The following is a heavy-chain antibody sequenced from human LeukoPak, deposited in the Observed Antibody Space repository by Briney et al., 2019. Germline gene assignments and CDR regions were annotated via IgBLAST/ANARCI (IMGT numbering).Heavy chain of an antibody. Sequence: GGSLRLACAASGFTFSNYAMSWVRQAPGKGLVWVSRINSDGSSTSYADSVKGRFTISRDNAKNTLYLQMNSLRAEDTAVYYCARDYATNDFWSDWGQGTLVTVSS. J-gene: IGHJ4*02. V-gene: IGHV3-74*01. CDR3: ARDYATNDFWSD. CDR1: GFTFSNYA. D-gene: IGHD3-3*01. CDR2: INSDGSST.